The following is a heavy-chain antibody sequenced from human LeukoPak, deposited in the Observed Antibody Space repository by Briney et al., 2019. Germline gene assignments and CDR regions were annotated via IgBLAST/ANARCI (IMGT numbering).Heavy chain of an antibody. V-gene: IGHV3-48*01. D-gene: IGHD6-19*01. Sequence: GTSLRLSCAASGFTFSTYAMHWVRQAPGKGLEWVSYISSSSSTIYYADSVKGRFTISRDNAKNSLYLQMNSLRAEDTAVYYCAKGSGWYFDYWGQGTLVTVSS. CDR2: ISSSSSTI. J-gene: IGHJ4*02. CDR3: AKGSGWYFDY. CDR1: GFTFSTYA.